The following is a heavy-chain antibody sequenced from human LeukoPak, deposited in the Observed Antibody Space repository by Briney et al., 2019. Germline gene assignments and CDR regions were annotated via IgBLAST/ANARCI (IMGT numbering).Heavy chain of an antibody. J-gene: IGHJ3*02. CDR2: IYYSGST. CDR3: ARLNKWELLGAFDI. V-gene: IGHV4-59*08. Sequence: SETLSLTCSVSGRSMSSYYWSWIRQPPGERLEWIGYIYYSGSTNHNPSLKSRVTISTGTSKNQCSLKPSSGTAADTAVYYCARLNKWELLGAFDIWGQGTMVTVSS. CDR1: GRSMSSYY. D-gene: IGHD1-26*01.